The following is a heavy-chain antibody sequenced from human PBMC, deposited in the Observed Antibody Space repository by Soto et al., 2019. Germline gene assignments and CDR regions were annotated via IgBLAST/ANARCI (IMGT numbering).Heavy chain of an antibody. CDR2: IYYSGST. D-gene: IGHD3-3*01. Sequence: PSETLSLTCTVSGGSISSGGYYWSWIRQHPGKGLEWIGYIYYSGSTYYNPSLKSRVTISVDTSKNQFSLKLSSVTAADTAVYYCAREPVLRFLEWSPLDVWGQGTTVTVS. CDR1: GGSISSGGYY. J-gene: IGHJ6*02. CDR3: AREPVLRFLEWSPLDV. V-gene: IGHV4-31*03.